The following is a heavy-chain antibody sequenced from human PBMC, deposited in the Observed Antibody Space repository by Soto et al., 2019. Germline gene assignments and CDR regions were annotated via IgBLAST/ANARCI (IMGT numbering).Heavy chain of an antibody. CDR1: GFTFGDYA. J-gene: IGHJ6*03. Sequence: GSLRLSCTASGFTFGDYAMSWFRQAPGKGLEWVGFIRSKAYGGTTEYAASVKGRFTISRDDSKSIAYLQMNSLKTEDTAVYYCTRDVRTNDFGDRVGYYHYMHVWDKGTTGTVSS. V-gene: IGHV3-49*03. D-gene: IGHD4-17*01. CDR3: TRDVRTNDFGDRVGYYHYMHV. CDR2: IRSKAYGGTT.